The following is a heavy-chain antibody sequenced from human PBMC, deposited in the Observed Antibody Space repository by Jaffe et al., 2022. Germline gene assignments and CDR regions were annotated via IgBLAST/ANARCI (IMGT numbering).Heavy chain of an antibody. CDR1: GYTFTTYY. J-gene: IGHJ4*02. CDR2: INPNGGDT. CDR3: ARAYYDSAAYYYVKVPDY. V-gene: IGHV1-46*01. D-gene: IGHD3-22*01. Sequence: QVQLVQSGAEVKKPGASVRVSCKASGYTFTTYYMHWVRQAPGQGLEWMGIINPNGGDTTYAQKFQGRVTLTEDTSTRTVYMELTSLRSEDTAVYYCARAYYDSAAYYYVKVPDYWGQGTLVTVSS.